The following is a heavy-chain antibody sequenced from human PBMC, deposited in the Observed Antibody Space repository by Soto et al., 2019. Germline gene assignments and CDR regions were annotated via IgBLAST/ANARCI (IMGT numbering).Heavy chain of an antibody. Sequence: QVQLVQSGAEVKKPGASVKVSCKASGYTFTSYGISWVRQAPGQGHEWMGWISAYNGNTNYAQKLQGRVTMTTDTATSTAYMELRSLRSDDTAVYYCERDKWELLAHNRFDYWGQGTLVTVS. J-gene: IGHJ4*02. CDR2: ISAYNGNT. CDR1: GYTFTSYG. CDR3: ERDKWELLAHNRFDY. D-gene: IGHD1-26*01. V-gene: IGHV1-18*01.